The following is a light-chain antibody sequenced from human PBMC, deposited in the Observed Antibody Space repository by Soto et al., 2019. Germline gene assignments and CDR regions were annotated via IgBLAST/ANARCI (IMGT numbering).Light chain of an antibody. Sequence: DIQMTQSPSSLSASVGDRVTITCRASQSISRYLNWYQQKPGKAPNLLVYAASSLQSGVPSRLSGSGSGTEFTLTIRSLQPEDAATYYCQQSYTTPTFGQGTKVDI. CDR1: QSISRY. CDR2: AAS. V-gene: IGKV1-39*01. J-gene: IGKJ1*01. CDR3: QQSYTTPT.